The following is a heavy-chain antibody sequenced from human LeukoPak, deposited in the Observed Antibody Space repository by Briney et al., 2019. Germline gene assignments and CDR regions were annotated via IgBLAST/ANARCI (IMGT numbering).Heavy chain of an antibody. J-gene: IGHJ4*02. V-gene: IGHV4-34*01. CDR3: ARGRGYSYGYYFDY. Sequence: SDTLSLTCAVYGGSFSGYYWSWIRQPPGKGLEWIGEINHSGSTNYNPSLKSRVTISVDTSKNQFSLKLSSVTAADTAVYYCARGRGYSYGYYFDYWGQGTLVTVSS. CDR2: INHSGST. D-gene: IGHD5-18*01. CDR1: GGSFSGYY.